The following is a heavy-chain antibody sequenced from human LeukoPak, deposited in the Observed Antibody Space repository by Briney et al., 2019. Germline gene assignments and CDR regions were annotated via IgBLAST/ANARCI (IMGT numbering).Heavy chain of an antibody. Sequence: ASVTVSCTASGYTFTSYYMHWVRQAPGQGLEWMGIINPSGGSTSYAQKFQGRVTMTRDTSTSTVYMELSSLRSEDTAVYYCARDPTPWGAATYYFDYWGQGTLVTVSS. CDR2: INPSGGST. D-gene: IGHD2-15*01. J-gene: IGHJ4*02. V-gene: IGHV1-46*01. CDR3: ARDPTPWGAATYYFDY. CDR1: GYTFTSYY.